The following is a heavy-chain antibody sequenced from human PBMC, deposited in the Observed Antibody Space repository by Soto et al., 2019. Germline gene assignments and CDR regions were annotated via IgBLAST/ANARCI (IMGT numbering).Heavy chain of an antibody. V-gene: IGHV1-18*01. Sequence: ASVKVSCKAPGYTFNRYGISWVRQAPGQGLEWMGWISGYNGDTNYAQKFQGRVTMTVDTSTTTAFMELTSLTSDDRAVYYCAKNGQPPYYYYGMDVWG. CDR3: AKNGQPPYYYYGMDV. J-gene: IGHJ6*02. CDR1: GYTFNRYG. D-gene: IGHD2-8*01. CDR2: ISGYNGDT.